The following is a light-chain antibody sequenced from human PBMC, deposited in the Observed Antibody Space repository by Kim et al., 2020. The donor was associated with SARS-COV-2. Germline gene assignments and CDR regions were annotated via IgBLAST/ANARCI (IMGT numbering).Light chain of an antibody. CDR2: SDS. CDR1: NIGRKS. J-gene: IGLJ3*02. CDR3: QVWDSDSDHWV. V-gene: IGLV3-21*04. Sequence: SYELTQPPSVSVAPGKAARITCGGNNIGRKSVHWCQQKPGQAPVLVIYSDSDRPSGIPERFSGSNSGNTVTLTISRVEAGDEADYYCQVWDSDSDHWVFGGGTQLTVL.